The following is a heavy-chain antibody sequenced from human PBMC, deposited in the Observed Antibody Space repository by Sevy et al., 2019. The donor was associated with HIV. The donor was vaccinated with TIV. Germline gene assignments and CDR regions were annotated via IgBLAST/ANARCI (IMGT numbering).Heavy chain of an antibody. J-gene: IGHJ4*02. D-gene: IGHD3-9*01. CDR3: AKDRGIIRYFFDY. CDR1: GFTFSSYA. V-gene: IGHV3-23*01. CDR2: ISGSGGST. Sequence: GGSLRLSCAASGFTFSSYAMCWVRQAPGKGLEWVSAISGSGGSTYYADSVKGRFTISRDNSKNTLYLQMNSLRAEDTAVYYCAKDRGIIRYFFDYWGQGTLVTVSS.